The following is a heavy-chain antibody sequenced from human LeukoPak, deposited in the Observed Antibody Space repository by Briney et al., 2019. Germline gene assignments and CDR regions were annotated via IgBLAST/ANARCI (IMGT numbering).Heavy chain of an antibody. J-gene: IGHJ4*02. CDR2: IYPGDSDT. V-gene: IGHV5-51*01. CDR1: GYSFTSYW. Sequence: GESLKISCKGSGYSFTSYWIGWVRQMPGKGLEWMGIIYPGDSDTRYSPSFQGQVTISADKSISAAYLQWSSLKASDTAMYYCARIAGYSYGYASVAYYFDYWGQGTLVTVSS. CDR3: ARIAGYSYGYASVAYYFDY. D-gene: IGHD5-18*01.